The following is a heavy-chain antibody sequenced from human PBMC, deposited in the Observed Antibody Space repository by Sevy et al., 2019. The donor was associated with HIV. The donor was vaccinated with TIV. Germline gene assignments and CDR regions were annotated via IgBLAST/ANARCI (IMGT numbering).Heavy chain of an antibody. CDR2: IKGKIYDGTI. D-gene: IGHD6-13*01. CDR3: TTASWSQEDYYSY. Sequence: GGSLRLSCAASGFTFSNAWMSWVRQAPGKGLEWVGRIKGKIYDGTIDYAAPVKGRFSISRDDSKNTHYLQMNSLKTEDTAVYYCTTASWSQEDYYSYWGQGTLVTVSS. CDR1: GFTFSNAW. J-gene: IGHJ4*02. V-gene: IGHV3-15*01.